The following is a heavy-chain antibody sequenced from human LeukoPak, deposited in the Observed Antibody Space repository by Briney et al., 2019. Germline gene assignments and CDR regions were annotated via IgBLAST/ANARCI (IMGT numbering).Heavy chain of an antibody. D-gene: IGHD3-22*01. V-gene: IGHV1-69*05. CDR1: VGTFSSYA. CDR3: ARDSVYYYDSSGKIYYYYYMDV. J-gene: IGHJ6*03. CDR2: IIPIFGTA. Sequence: ASVKVSCKASVGTFSSYAISWVRQAPGQGLEWMGGIIPIFGTANYAQKFQGRVTITTDESTSTAYMELSSLRSEDTAVYYCARDSVYYYDSSGKIYYYYYMDVWGKGTTVTVSS.